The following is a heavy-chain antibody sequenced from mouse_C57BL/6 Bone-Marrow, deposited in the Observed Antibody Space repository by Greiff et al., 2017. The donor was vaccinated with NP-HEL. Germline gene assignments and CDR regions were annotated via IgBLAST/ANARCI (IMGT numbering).Heavy chain of an antibody. Sequence: VQLKQSGPELVKPGASVKISCKASGYSFTGYYMHWVKQSHGNILDWIGYIYPYNGVSSYNQKFKGKATLTVDKSSSTAYMELRSLTSEDSAIYYCSGYSNTVNYYYAMDYWGQGTSVTVSS. D-gene: IGHD2-5*01. CDR3: SGYSNTVNYYYAMDY. V-gene: IGHV1-31*01. J-gene: IGHJ4*01. CDR2: IYPYNGVS. CDR1: GYSFTGYY.